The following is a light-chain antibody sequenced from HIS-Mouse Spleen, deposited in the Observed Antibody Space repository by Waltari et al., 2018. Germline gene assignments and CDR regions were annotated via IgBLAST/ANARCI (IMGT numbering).Light chain of an antibody. CDR3: QQRSNWPPRVT. V-gene: IGKV3-11*01. J-gene: IGKJ5*01. CDR2: DAS. CDR1: QSVSSY. Sequence: EIVLTQSPATLSLSPGERATLSCRASQSVSSYLAWYQQKPGQAPRLLIYDASNRATGIPARFSGSGSGTVFTLTISSLEPEDFAVYYCQQRSNWPPRVTFGQGTRLEIK.